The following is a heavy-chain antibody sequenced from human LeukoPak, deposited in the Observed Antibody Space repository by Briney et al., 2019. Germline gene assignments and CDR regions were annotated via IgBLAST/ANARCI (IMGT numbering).Heavy chain of an antibody. J-gene: IGHJ4*02. CDR3: ARIAVAGKGSYYFDY. Sequence: GASVKVSCKASGYTFTSYDINWVRQATGQGLEGMGRMNPNSGNTGYAQKFQGRVTMTRNTSISTAYMELSSLRSEDTAVYYCARIAVAGKGSYYFDYWGQGTLVTVSS. V-gene: IGHV1-8*01. D-gene: IGHD6-19*01. CDR2: MNPNSGNT. CDR1: GYTFTSYD.